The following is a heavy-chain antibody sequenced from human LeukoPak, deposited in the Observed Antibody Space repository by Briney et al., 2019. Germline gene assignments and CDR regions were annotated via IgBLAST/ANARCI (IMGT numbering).Heavy chain of an antibody. V-gene: IGHV1-2*02. D-gene: IGHD5-12*01. J-gene: IGHJ4*02. CDR3: ARGRYSGYDPNFDY. Sequence: ASVKVSCKASGYTFTGYYMHWVRQAPGQGLEWMGWINPNSGGSNYAQKFQGRVTMTRDTSISTAYMELSRLRSDDTAVYYCARGRYSGYDPNFDYWGQGTLVTVSS. CDR1: GYTFTGYY. CDR2: INPNSGGS.